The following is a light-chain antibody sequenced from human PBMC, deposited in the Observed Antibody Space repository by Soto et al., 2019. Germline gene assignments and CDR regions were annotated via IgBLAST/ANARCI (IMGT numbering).Light chain of an antibody. CDR2: RTS. Sequence: EIVMTQSPATLSVSPGERATLSCRASQSISSNLAWYQQKPGQAPRLLMFRTSSRATGFPARFSGSGSGTEFNLTISSLQSEDFRVYYCQQLTDWPPQWTFGQGTKVDIK. V-gene: IGKV3-15*01. CDR3: QQLTDWPPQWT. J-gene: IGKJ1*01. CDR1: QSISSN.